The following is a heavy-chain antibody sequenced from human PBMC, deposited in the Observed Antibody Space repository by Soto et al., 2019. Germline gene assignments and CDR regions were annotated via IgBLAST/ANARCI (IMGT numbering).Heavy chain of an antibody. CDR2: ISGSGGST. CDR1: GFTFSSYA. V-gene: IGHV3-23*01. Sequence: EVQLLESGGGLVQPGGSLRLSCAASGFTFSSYAMSWVRQAPGKGLEWVSVISGSGGSTYSADSVKGRFTISRDNSKNTLYLQMNSLRAEDTAVYYCTKRTVGWYFDLWGRGTLVTVSS. J-gene: IGHJ2*01. CDR3: TKRTVGWYFDL. D-gene: IGHD4-17*01.